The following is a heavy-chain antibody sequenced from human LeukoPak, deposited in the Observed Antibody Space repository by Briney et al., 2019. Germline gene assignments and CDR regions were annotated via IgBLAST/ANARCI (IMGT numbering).Heavy chain of an antibody. CDR2: IHDSGST. CDR1: GDSISSGGYS. Sequence: SETLSLTCAVSGDSISSGGYSWSWIRQTPGKGLEWITYIHDSGSTYNNPSLKTRLSISIDTSKNQFSLKLNSVTAADTAVYYCARVVAAAGNNWFDPWGQGTLVTVSS. CDR3: ARVVAAAGNNWFDP. J-gene: IGHJ5*02. V-gene: IGHV4-30-4*07. D-gene: IGHD6-13*01.